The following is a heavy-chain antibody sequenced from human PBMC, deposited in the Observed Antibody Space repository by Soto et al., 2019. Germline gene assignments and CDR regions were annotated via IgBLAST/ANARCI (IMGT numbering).Heavy chain of an antibody. Sequence: ASVKVSCKASGGTFSSYAISWVRQAPGQGLEWMGGIIPIFGTANYAQKLQGRVTITADESTSTAYMELSSLRSEDTAVYYCARVGSSRIHYFDYWGQGTLVTVSS. CDR3: ARVGSSRIHYFDY. V-gene: IGHV1-69*13. CDR2: IIPIFGTA. J-gene: IGHJ4*02. D-gene: IGHD6-6*01. CDR1: GGTFSSYA.